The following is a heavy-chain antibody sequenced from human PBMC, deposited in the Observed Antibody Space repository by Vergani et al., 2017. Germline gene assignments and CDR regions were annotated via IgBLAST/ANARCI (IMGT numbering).Heavy chain of an antibody. CDR2: IIPILGIA. D-gene: IGHD6-19*01. CDR1: GGTFRSYT. J-gene: IGHJ5*02. V-gene: IGHV1-69*02. CDR3: ARASRYSSGWYEVGFDP. Sequence: QVQLVQSGAEVKKPGSSVKVSCKASGGTFRSYTISGVRQAPGQGLGWMGRIIPILGIANYAQKFQGRVTITADKSTSTAYMELSSLRSEDTAVYYCARASRYSSGWYEVGFDPWGQGTMVTVSS.